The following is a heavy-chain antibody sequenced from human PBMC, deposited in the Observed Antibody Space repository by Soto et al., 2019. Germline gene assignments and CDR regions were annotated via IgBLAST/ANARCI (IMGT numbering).Heavy chain of an antibody. Sequence: QVTLKEYGPVLVKPTETLTLTCDVSGFSLTTGRMGVSWVRQPPGKALEWLAHIFSDDEISYSTSLQSRLPVSKDTSGRQVVLSMINVDPVDTGRYYCVRVNADSYQWYYAIDVWCQGTTVTVSS. J-gene: IGHJ6*02. CDR1: GFSLTTGRMG. V-gene: IGHV2-26*01. CDR3: VRVNADSYQWYYAIDV. CDR2: IFSDDEI. D-gene: IGHD2-2*01.